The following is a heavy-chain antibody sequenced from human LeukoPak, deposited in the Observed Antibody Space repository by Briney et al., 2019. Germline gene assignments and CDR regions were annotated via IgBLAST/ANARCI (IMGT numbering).Heavy chain of an antibody. CDR3: AKDLIQFDY. Sequence: GGTLRLSCAASGFTFSSYGMNWVRQAPGKGLEWVSAISGTGGSTYYADSVKGRFTISRDNSKNTLYLQMNSLRAEDTAVYYCAKDLIQFDYWGQGTLVTVSS. J-gene: IGHJ4*02. CDR2: ISGTGGST. CDR1: GFTFSSYG. D-gene: IGHD5-18*01. V-gene: IGHV3-23*01.